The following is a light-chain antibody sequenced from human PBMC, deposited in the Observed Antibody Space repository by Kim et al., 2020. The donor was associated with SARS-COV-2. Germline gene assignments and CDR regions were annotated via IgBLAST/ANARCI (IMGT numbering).Light chain of an antibody. CDR2: TAS. V-gene: IGKV1-12*01. J-gene: IGKJ2*01. CDR1: HSLRSW. Sequence: SASVGDSVTITCRASHSLRSWLFWYQKKPGRAPKLLIHTASTLQSGVPSRFSGGWSGTDFTLTISSLQPEDVATYYCQQAHSFPYTFGQGTKLEIK. CDR3: QQAHSFPYT.